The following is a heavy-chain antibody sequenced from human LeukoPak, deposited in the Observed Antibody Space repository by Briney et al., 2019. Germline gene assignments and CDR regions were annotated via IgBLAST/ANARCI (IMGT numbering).Heavy chain of an antibody. J-gene: IGHJ4*02. CDR3: ARSRLWSGYYWYYFDY. CDR2: INPSGGST. Sequence: ASVKVSCKASGYTFTSYYMHWVRQAPGQGLEWMGIINPSGGSTNYAQKFQGRVTMTSDTSTSTVYMELSSLRSEDTAVYYCARSRLWSGYYWYYFDYWGQGTLVTVSS. V-gene: IGHV1-46*01. CDR1: GYTFTSYY. D-gene: IGHD3-3*01.